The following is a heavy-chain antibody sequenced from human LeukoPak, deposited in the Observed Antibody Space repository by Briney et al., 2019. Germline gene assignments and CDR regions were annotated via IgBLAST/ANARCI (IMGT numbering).Heavy chain of an antibody. CDR2: IHSGGNT. V-gene: IGHV3-53*01. Sequence: GGSLRLSCAASGFTFSSYWMSWVRQAPGKGLEWVSVIHSGGNTYYADSVKGRFTISRDNSKSTLYLQMNSLRAEDTAVYYCARGSERWLHPFDYWGQGTLVTVSS. CDR1: GFTFSSYW. J-gene: IGHJ4*02. CDR3: ARGSERWLHPFDY. D-gene: IGHD5-24*01.